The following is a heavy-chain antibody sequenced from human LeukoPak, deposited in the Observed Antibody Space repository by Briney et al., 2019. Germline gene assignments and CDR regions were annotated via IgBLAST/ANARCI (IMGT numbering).Heavy chain of an antibody. D-gene: IGHD3-22*01. J-gene: IGHJ1*01. CDR1: GGTFSSYT. CDR2: IIPILGIA. CDR3: ARDSGDYYDSSGYPQH. V-gene: IGHV1-69*04. Sequence: ASVKVSCKASGGTFSSYTISWVRQAPGQGLEWMGRIIPILGIANYAQKFQGRVTITADKSTSTAYMELSSLRSEDTAVYYCARDSGDYYDSSGYPQHWGRGTLVTVSS.